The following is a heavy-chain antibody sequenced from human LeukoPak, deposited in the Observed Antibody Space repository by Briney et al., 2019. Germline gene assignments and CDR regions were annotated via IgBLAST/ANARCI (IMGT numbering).Heavy chain of an antibody. CDR2: INPSGGST. J-gene: IGHJ6*04. V-gene: IGHV1-46*01. CDR1: GYTFTSYY. Sequence: RASVKVASKAYGYTFTSYYMHWVRHAPGQGLEWMGIINPSGGSTSYAQKFQGRVTMTRDTSTSTVYMELSSLRSEDTAVYYCATGGVYYYGMDVWGKGTTVTVSS. D-gene: IGHD3-16*01. CDR3: ATGGVYYYGMDV.